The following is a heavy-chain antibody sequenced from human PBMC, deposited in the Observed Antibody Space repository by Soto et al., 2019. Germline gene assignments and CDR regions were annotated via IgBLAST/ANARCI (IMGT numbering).Heavy chain of an antibody. V-gene: IGHV1-69*06. D-gene: IGHD4-4*01. CDR3: AKQRWLQWGYYGMDV. CDR1: GGTFSSYA. Sequence: GASVKVSCKASGGTFSSYAISWVRQAPGQGLEWMGGIIPIFGTANYAQKFQGRVTITADKSTSTAYMELSSLRSEDTAVYYCAKQRWLQWGYYGMDVWGQGTTVTVSS. J-gene: IGHJ6*02. CDR2: IIPIFGTA.